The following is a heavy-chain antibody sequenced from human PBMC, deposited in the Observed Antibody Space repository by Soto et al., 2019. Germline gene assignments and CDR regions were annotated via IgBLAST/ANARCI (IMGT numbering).Heavy chain of an antibody. CDR3: ARGDYDFWSGYSHHSDYYYYYGMDV. CDR2: IIPIFGTA. CDR1: GGTFSSYA. J-gene: IGHJ6*02. Sequence: VASVKVSCKASGGTFSSYAISWVRQAPGQGLEWMGGIIPIFGTANYAQKFQGRVTITADESTSTAYMELSSLRSEDTAVYYCARGDYDFWSGYSHHSDYYYYYGMDVWGQGTTVTVSS. V-gene: IGHV1-69*13. D-gene: IGHD3-3*01.